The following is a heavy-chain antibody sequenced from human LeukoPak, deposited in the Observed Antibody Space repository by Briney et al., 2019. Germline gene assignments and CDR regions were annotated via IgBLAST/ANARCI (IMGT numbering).Heavy chain of an antibody. V-gene: IGHV4-34*01. CDR1: GGAFSGYY. D-gene: IGHD6-13*01. CDR2: INHSGST. Sequence: SETLSLSCAVYGGAFSGYYWSWIRQPPGKGLEWVGEINHSGSTNYNPSLKSRVTISVDTSKNQFSLKLSSVTAADPAVYYCARGGGSSWYRWFDPWGQGTLVTVSS. J-gene: IGHJ5*02. CDR3: ARGGGSSWYRWFDP.